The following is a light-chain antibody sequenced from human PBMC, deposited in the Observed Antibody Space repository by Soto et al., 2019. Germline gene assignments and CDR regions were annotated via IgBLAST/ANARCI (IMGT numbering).Light chain of an antibody. CDR1: QSISNW. CDR3: QQYNSYS. Sequence: DIQMTQSPSTLPASVGDRVTITCRASQSISNWLAWYQRKPGTAPKLLIYHASTLESGAPSRFSGSGSGTEFTLTISSLQPDDFATYYCQQYNSYSFGQGTKVDIK. J-gene: IGKJ1*01. CDR2: HAS. V-gene: IGKV1-5*01.